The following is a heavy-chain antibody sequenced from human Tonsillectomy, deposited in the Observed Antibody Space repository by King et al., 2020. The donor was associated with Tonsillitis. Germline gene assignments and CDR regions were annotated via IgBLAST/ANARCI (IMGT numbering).Heavy chain of an antibody. CDR3: ARRTLGYPSGWYFFDY. V-gene: IGHV5-51*01. Sequence: VQLVESGAEVKKPGESLNISCKASGYTFTSYWIAWVRQMPGKGLEWMGIIYAGDSDARYSPSFQGQVTMSAEKSITTAYLQWNGLKASATAIYYCARRTLGYPSGWYFFDYWGQGTPVTVSS. CDR1: GYTFTSYW. CDR2: IYAGDSDA. J-gene: IGHJ4*02. D-gene: IGHD6-19*01.